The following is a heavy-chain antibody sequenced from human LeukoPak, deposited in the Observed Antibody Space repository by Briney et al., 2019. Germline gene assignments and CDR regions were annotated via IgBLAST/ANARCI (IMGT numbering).Heavy chain of an antibody. CDR3: AKQGPTVVTHFDS. J-gene: IGHJ4*02. CDR2: MYHSGST. Sequence: SETLSLTCAVSGYSISSGYYWGWIRQPPGKGLDWIASMYHSGSTYYNPSLKSRVTISVDTSKTQFSLRLSSVTAADTAVCYCAKQGPTVVTHFDSWGQGTLVTVSS. D-gene: IGHD4-23*01. CDR1: GYSISSGYY. V-gene: IGHV4-38-2*01.